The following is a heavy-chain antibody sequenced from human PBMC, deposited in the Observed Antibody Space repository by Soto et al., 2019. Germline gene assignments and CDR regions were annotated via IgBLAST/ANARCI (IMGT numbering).Heavy chain of an antibody. CDR2: IYPGDSDT. CDR3: ARLPLFDYYCYGMDV. Sequence: LKISCKGSGYSFTSYWIGWVRQMPGKGLEWMGIIYPGDSDTRYSPSFQGQVTISADKSISTAYLQWSSLKASDTAMYYCARLPLFDYYCYGMDVWGQGTTVTVSS. CDR1: GYSFTSYW. J-gene: IGHJ6*02. V-gene: IGHV5-51*01.